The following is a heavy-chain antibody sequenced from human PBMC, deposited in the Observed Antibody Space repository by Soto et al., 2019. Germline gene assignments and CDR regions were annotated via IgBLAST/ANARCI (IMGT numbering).Heavy chain of an antibody. CDR1: GGSISSSNCY. CDR3: ARLNSQAVAVAGTGYYYGMDV. D-gene: IGHD6-19*01. Sequence: QLQLQESGPGLVKPSETLSLTCTVSGGSISSSNCYWGWIRQPPGKGLELIGNIYYSGSTYYNPSLKSRVTISVDTSKNQFSLKLSSVTAADTAVYYCARLNSQAVAVAGTGYYYGMDVWGQGTTVTVSS. V-gene: IGHV4-39*01. J-gene: IGHJ6*02. CDR2: IYYSGST.